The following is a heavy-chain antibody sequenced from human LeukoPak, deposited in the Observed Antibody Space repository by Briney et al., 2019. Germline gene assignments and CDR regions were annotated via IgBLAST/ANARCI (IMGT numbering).Heavy chain of an antibody. CDR3: ASSGRGPVAQRGAPYYYYYGMDV. CDR1: GYTFTGYY. CDR2: INPNSGGT. J-gene: IGHJ6*02. Sequence: GASVKVSCKASGYTFTGYYMHWVRQAPGQGLEWMGWINPNSGGTNYAQKFHGRVTMTGDTSISTAYMELSRLRSDDTAVYYCASSGRGPVAQRGAPYYYYYGMDVWGQGTTVTVSS. V-gene: IGHV1-2*02. D-gene: IGHD2-15*01.